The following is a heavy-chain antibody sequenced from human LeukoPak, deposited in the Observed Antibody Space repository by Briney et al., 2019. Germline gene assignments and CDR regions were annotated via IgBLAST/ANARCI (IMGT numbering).Heavy chain of an antibody. CDR1: GFTFSNYG. D-gene: IGHD3-22*01. Sequence: PGGSLRLSCAASGFTFSNYGMHWVRQAPGKGLEWVTFIRFDGGGNKYYADSVKGRCTISRDNSKNTLYLQMNSLRAEDTAVYYCAQDRGGYYDSSGYHDYWGQGTLVTVSS. CDR2: IRFDGGGNK. J-gene: IGHJ4*02. V-gene: IGHV3-30*02. CDR3: AQDRGGYYDSSGYHDY.